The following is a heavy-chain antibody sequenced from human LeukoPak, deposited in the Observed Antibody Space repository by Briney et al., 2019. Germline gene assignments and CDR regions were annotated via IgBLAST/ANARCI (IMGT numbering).Heavy chain of an antibody. J-gene: IGHJ4*02. CDR2: IRGKAYGGTT. D-gene: IGHD6-13*01. CDR1: GFTLGDFA. V-gene: IGHV3-49*03. CDR3: TRDTRGGVSAAGPV. Sequence: GGSLRLSCTASGFTLGDFATSWFRQAPGKGLEWVGFIRGKAYGGTTEYAASVKGRFTISRDDSKSIAYLQMNSLKTEDTAVYYCTRDTRGGVSAAGPVWGQGTLVTVSS.